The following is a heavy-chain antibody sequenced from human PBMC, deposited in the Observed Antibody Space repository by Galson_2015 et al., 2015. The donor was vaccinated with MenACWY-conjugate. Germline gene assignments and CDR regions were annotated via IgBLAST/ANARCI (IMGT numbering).Heavy chain of an antibody. Sequence: ETLSLTCTVCGGSISGYYWGWIRQPPGQGLEWIGYISYSGSTNYHPSLKRRVTISVDTSTNQFSVKLTSVTAADTAVYYCVRDQDRNYNFYGLDVWGQGTTVIVSS. J-gene: IGHJ6*02. CDR2: ISYSGST. CDR3: VRDQDRNYNFYGLDV. CDR1: GGSISGYY. V-gene: IGHV4-59*01.